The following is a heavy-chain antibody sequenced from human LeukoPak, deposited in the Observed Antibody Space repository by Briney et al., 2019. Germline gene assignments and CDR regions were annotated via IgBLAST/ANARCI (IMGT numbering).Heavy chain of an antibody. CDR1: GYTFTDYY. D-gene: IGHD2-21*02. V-gene: IGHV1-2*02. CDR2: INPNSGGT. CDR3: ARDDLIGDYWFDP. J-gene: IGHJ5*02. Sequence: ASVKVSCKASGYTFTDYYMHWVRQAPGQGLEWMGWINPNSGGTNYAQKLQGRVTMTRDTSISTAYMELSRLRFDDTAVYYCARDDLIGDYWFDPWGQGTLVTVSS.